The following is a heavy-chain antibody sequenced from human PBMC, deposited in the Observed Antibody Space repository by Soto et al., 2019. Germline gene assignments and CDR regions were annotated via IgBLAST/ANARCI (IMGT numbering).Heavy chain of an antibody. D-gene: IGHD3-3*01. V-gene: IGHV4-31*03. CDR3: ASVTIPYNWFDP. Sequence: PSETLSLTCTVSGGSISSGGYYWSWIRQHPGKGLEWIGYIYYSGSTYYNPSLKSRVTISVDTSKNQFSLKLSSVTAADTAVYYCASVTIPYNWFDPWGQGTLVTVSS. CDR2: IYYSGST. CDR1: GGSISSGGYY. J-gene: IGHJ5*02.